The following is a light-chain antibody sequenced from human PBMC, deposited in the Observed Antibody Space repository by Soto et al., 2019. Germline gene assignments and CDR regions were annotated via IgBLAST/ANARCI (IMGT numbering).Light chain of an antibody. CDR1: RNVSIY. Sequence: EMPLTQSPSSLAASVGDRLTLACRASRNVSIYLNWYQHKPGKVPTLLIHATSNLQIGVPSRFSGSGSGTEFTLTISRLEPEDFGTYYCQQSYKMPSFGQGTRMEIK. CDR2: ATS. V-gene: IGKV1-39*01. CDR3: QQSYKMPS. J-gene: IGKJ5*01.